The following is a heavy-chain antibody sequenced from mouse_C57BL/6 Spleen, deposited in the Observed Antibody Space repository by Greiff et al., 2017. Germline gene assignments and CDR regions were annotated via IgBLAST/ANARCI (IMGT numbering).Heavy chain of an antibody. CDR2: IYPGDGDT. J-gene: IGHJ2*01. Sequence: VKLMESGPELVKPGASVKISCKASGYAFSSSWMNWVKQRPGKGLEWIGRIYPGDGDTNYNGKFKGKATLTADKSSSTAYMQLSSLTSEDSAVYCCARDGYYDYYFDYWGQGTTLTVSS. D-gene: IGHD2-3*01. CDR3: ARDGYYDYYFDY. CDR1: GYAFSSSW. V-gene: IGHV1-82*01.